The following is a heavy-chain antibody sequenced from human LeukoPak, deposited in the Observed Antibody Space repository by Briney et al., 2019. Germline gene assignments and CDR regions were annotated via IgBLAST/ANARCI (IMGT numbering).Heavy chain of an antibody. CDR2: INPNSSGT. J-gene: IGHJ4*02. CDR1: GYTFTGYF. Sequence: ASVKVSCEASGYTFTGYFMHWVRQAPGQGLEWMGWINPNSSGTNYAQKFQGRVTMTRDTSISTAYMELSRLRSDDTAVYYCARDDYGDDGTPFDYWGQGTLVTVSS. D-gene: IGHD4-17*01. V-gene: IGHV1-2*02. CDR3: ARDDYGDDGTPFDY.